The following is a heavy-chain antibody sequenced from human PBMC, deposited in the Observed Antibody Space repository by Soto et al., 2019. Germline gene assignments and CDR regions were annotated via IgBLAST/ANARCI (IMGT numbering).Heavy chain of an antibody. V-gene: IGHV1-2*02. Sequence: ASVKVSCKASGYTFTGYYMHWVRQAPGQGLEWMGWINPNSGGTNYAQKFQGRVTMTRDTSISTAYTELSRLRSDDTAVYYCARDAPPAAIWAYYYYYGMDVWGQGTTVTVSS. D-gene: IGHD2-2*01. CDR2: INPNSGGT. CDR3: ARDAPPAAIWAYYYYYGMDV. J-gene: IGHJ6*02. CDR1: GYTFTGYY.